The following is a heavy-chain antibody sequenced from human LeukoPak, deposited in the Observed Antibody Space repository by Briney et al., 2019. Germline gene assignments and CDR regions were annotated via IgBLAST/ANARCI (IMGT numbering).Heavy chain of an antibody. CDR3: ARLEFAGTHYFDY. D-gene: IGHD1-1*01. CDR1: GYTFTSYG. J-gene: IGHJ4*02. V-gene: IGHV1-18*01. Sequence: ASVKVSCKASGYTFTSYGVSWVRQAPGQGLEWVGWISVYNGNTNYAQKLQGRVTMTTDTSTSTAYMDLRSLGSDDTAVYYCARLEFAGTHYFDYWGQGTLVTVSS. CDR2: ISVYNGNT.